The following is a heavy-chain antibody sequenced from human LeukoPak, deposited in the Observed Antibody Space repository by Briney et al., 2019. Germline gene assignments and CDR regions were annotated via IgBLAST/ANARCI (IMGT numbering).Heavy chain of an antibody. J-gene: IGHJ6*02. CDR2: IYPGVSDT. V-gene: IGHV5-51*01. CDR3: ARADCSGGSCYSDYYYYYGMDV. D-gene: IGHD2-15*01. CDR1: GYSFTSYW. Sequence: GESLKISCKGSGYSFTSYWIGWVRQMPGKGLEWMGIIYPGVSDTRYSPSFQGQVTISADKSISTAYLQWSSLKASDTAMYYCARADCSGGSCYSDYYYYYGMDVWGQGTTVTVSS.